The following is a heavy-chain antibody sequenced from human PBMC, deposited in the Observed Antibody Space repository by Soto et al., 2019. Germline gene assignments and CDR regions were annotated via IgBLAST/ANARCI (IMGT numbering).Heavy chain of an antibody. CDR1: GDSVSSDITS. V-gene: IGHV6-1*01. Sequence: QGQLQQSGPGLVKPSQTLSLTCAISGDSVSSDITSWNWIRQSPSRGLEWLGRTYYRSKWFHDYAASGKSRITINPDTSKNQFSLELNSMTPEDTAVYYGARGNALDVWGQGTVVTVSS. CDR3: ARGNALDV. J-gene: IGHJ3*01. CDR2: TYYRSKWFH. D-gene: IGHD3-10*01.